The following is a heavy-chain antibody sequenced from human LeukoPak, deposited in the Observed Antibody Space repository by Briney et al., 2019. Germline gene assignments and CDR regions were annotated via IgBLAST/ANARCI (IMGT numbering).Heavy chain of an antibody. CDR1: GGSTRSSTDY. D-gene: IGHD6-19*01. CDR2: IYYNGRT. Sequence: SETLSLTCTVSGGSTRSSTDYWGWIRQPPGKELEWIGSIYYNGRTYYNPSLKSRVTISVETSKNQFSVKLSSVTAADTAVYYCARSIRGYSSGWYYFDYWGQGTLITVSS. V-gene: IGHV4-39*07. CDR3: ARSIRGYSSGWYYFDY. J-gene: IGHJ4*02.